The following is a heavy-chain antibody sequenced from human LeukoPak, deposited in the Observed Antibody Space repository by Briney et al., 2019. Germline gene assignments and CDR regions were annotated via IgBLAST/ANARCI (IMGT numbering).Heavy chain of an antibody. Sequence: ASVKVSCKASGYTFTSYDINWVRQATGQGLEWMGWMNPNSGNTGYAQKFQGRVTMTRNTSISTAYMELSSLRSEDTAVYYCARGSWYSGSYYLPQRKYYFDYWGQGTLVTVSS. V-gene: IGHV1-8*01. J-gene: IGHJ4*02. CDR1: GYTFTSYD. CDR2: MNPNSGNT. CDR3: ARGSWYSGSYYLPQRKYYFDY. D-gene: IGHD1-26*01.